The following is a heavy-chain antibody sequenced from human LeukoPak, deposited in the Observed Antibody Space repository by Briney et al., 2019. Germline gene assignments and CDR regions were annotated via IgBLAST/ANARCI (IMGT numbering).Heavy chain of an antibody. CDR3: AKEGGESGWLNY. Sequence: GGSLRLSCAASGFTFGSYAMTWVRQAPGKGPEWVSAISGSGGSTYYTGSVKGRFTISGDNSKNTLYLQMNSLRAEDTAVYYCAKEGGESGWLNYWGQGTLVTVSS. CDR2: ISGSGGST. V-gene: IGHV3-23*01. D-gene: IGHD6-19*01. J-gene: IGHJ4*02. CDR1: GFTFGSYA.